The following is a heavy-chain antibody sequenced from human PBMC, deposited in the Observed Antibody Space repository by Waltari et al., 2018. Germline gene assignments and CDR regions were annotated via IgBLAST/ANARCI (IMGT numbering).Heavy chain of an antibody. D-gene: IGHD2-15*01. Sequence: ELQLVESGGGLIQPGGSLRLLCAASGFNVNPPSMRWVRQARGKGLGWISVSDSGGITDYADSVKGRFTISRDSYRNTLSLQMISLRAEDTAVYYCARAESGGMFDYYYGMDVWGQGTTVTVSS. CDR3: ARAESGGMFDYYYGMDV. J-gene: IGHJ6*02. V-gene: IGHV3-53*01. CDR2: SDSGGIT. CDR1: GFNVNPPS.